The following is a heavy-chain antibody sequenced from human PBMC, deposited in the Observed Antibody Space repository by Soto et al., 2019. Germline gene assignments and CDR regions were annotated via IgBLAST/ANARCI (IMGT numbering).Heavy chain of an antibody. Sequence: GGSLRLSCAASGFTFSSYAMSWVRQAPGKGLEWVSAISGSGGSTYYADSVKGRFTISRDNAKNSLYLQMNSLRDEDTAVYYCARVSPYNLDALDIWGQGTMVTVSS. CDR1: GFTFSSYA. J-gene: IGHJ3*02. CDR2: ISGSGGST. CDR3: ARVSPYNLDALDI. V-gene: IGHV3-23*01. D-gene: IGHD1-1*01.